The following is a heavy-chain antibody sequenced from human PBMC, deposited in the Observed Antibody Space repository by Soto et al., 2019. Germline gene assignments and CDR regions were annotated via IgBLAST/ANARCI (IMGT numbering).Heavy chain of an antibody. Sequence: PSETLSLTCAVYGGSFSGYYWSWIRQPPGKGLEWIGEINHSGSTNYNPSLKSRVTISVDTSKNQFSLKLSSVTAADTAVYYCARELLGSSSWYPYNRFDPWGQGTPVTVYS. J-gene: IGHJ5*02. CDR2: INHSGST. D-gene: IGHD6-13*01. CDR1: GGSFSGYY. V-gene: IGHV4-34*01. CDR3: ARELLGSSSWYPYNRFDP.